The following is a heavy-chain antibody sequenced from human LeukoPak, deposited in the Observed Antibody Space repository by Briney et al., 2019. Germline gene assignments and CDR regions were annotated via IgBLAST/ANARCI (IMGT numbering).Heavy chain of an antibody. Sequence: GGSLRLSCAASGFTFSSYAMHWVRQDPGKGLEYVSAISSNGGSTYYANSVRGRFTISRDNSKNTLYLQMGSLRAEDMAVYYCARDGGSGWYYFDYWGQGTLVTVSS. D-gene: IGHD6-19*01. J-gene: IGHJ4*02. CDR3: ARDGGSGWYYFDY. CDR2: ISSNGGST. V-gene: IGHV3-64*01. CDR1: GFTFSSYA.